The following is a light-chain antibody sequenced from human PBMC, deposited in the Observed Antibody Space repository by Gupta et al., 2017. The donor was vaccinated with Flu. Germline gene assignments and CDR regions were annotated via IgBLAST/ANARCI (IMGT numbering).Light chain of an antibody. Sequence: SPATRALIPGETATLSCRASQSVATYAAWYQKSPGQAPRLLMYDATNRATGIPARFSGSGSGTNFSLTISSLEPEDFTVYYCQQRSSWVTFGQGTKLEI. V-gene: IGKV3-11*01. CDR2: DAT. CDR3: QQRSSWVT. CDR1: QSVATY. J-gene: IGKJ2*01.